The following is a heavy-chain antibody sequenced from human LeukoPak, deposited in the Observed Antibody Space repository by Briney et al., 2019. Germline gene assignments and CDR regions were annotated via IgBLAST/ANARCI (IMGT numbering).Heavy chain of an antibody. CDR2: IYHTGST. CDR1: DASMSGHY. CDR3: AAGICSGGTCYPYYYYMDV. J-gene: IGHJ6*03. D-gene: IGHD2-15*01. Sequence: SETLSLTCTVSDASMSGHYWSWIRQPPGQGLEWIGYIYHTGSTNYNPSLNSRATASLDAPRNQFSLKLTSVTAADAAVYYCAAGICSGGTCYPYYYYMDVWGKGTTVTVSS. V-gene: IGHV4-59*11.